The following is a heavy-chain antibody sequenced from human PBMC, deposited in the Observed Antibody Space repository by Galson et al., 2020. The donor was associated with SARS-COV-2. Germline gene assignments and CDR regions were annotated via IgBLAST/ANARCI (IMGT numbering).Heavy chain of an antibody. CDR1: GFTFSNAW. D-gene: IGHD3-22*01. J-gene: IGHJ3*01. CDR2: IKSKTDGGTT. Sequence: GGSLRLSCAASGFTFSNAWMSWVRQAPGKGLEWVGRIKSKTDGGTTDYAAPVKGRFTISRDDSKNTLYLQMNSLKTEDTAVYYCTTVSLVVVITTLYQAWGQGTMVTVSS. CDR3: TTVSLVVVITTLYQA. V-gene: IGHV3-15*01.